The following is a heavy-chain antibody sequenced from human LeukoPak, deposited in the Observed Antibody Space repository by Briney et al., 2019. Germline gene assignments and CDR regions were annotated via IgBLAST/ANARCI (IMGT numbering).Heavy chain of an antibody. D-gene: IGHD4/OR15-4a*01. V-gene: IGHV3-7*03. CDR3: ARRAGAYSHPYDY. J-gene: IGHJ4*02. CDR2: IKQDGSEK. Sequence: GGSLRLSCAASGFTVSSNYMSWVRQAPGKGLEWVANIKQDGSEKYYVDSVKGRFTISRDNSKNTLYLQMNSLRAEDMAVYYCARRAGAYSHPYDYWGQGTLVTVSS. CDR1: GFTVSSNY.